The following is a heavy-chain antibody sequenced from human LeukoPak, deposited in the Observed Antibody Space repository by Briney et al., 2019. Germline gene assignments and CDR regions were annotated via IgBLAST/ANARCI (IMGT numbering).Heavy chain of an antibody. D-gene: IGHD1-7*01. V-gene: IGHV5-51*01. CDR2: IYPGDSDT. CDR1: GFRITNYW. CDR3: ARHSGTTTSPFDI. J-gene: IGHJ3*02. Sequence: GESLKISCKGSGFRITNYWIGWVRQMPGKGLEWVGIIYPGDSDTRYSPSLQGQVTISADKSMSTAYLQWSRLKGSDTAMYYCARHSGTTTSPFDIWGQGTMVTVSS.